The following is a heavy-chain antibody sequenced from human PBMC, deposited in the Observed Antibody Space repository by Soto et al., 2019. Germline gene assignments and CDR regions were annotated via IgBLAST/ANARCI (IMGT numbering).Heavy chain of an antibody. Sequence: SETLSLTCTVSGGSISSSIYYWVWIRQPPGKGLEWIGSIYYSGSTYYNPSLKSRVTISVDTSKNQFSLKLSSVTAADTAVYYCARHGPISYYGMDVWGQGTTVTVSS. J-gene: IGHJ6*02. CDR2: IYYSGST. CDR1: GGSISSSIYY. V-gene: IGHV4-39*01. CDR3: ARHGPISYYGMDV.